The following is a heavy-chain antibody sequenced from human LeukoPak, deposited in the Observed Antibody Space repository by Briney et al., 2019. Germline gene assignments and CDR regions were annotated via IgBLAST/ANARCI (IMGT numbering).Heavy chain of an antibody. J-gene: IGHJ4*02. Sequence: ASVKVSCKASGYTFTSYDINWVRQATGQGLEWMGWMNPNSGNTGYAQKFQGRVTMTRNTSISTAYMELSSLRSEDTAVYYCARVAASWWDSYGYIGYWGQGTLVTVSS. CDR1: GYTFTSYD. CDR3: ARVAASWWDSYGYIGY. V-gene: IGHV1-8*01. CDR2: MNPNSGNT. D-gene: IGHD5-18*01.